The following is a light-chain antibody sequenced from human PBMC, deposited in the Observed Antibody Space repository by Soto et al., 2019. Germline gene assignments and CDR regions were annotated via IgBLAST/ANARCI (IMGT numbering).Light chain of an antibody. CDR3: QQYGSSPPRT. CDR2: GAS. Sequence: EIVLTQSPGTLSLSPGERATLSCRASQSISSNYLAWYQQKPGQAPRLLIYGASSRASGTPARFSGSGSGTDFTLTISRLEPEDFAVYYCQQYGSSPPRTFGQGTKVEI. CDR1: QSISSNY. J-gene: IGKJ1*01. V-gene: IGKV3-20*01.